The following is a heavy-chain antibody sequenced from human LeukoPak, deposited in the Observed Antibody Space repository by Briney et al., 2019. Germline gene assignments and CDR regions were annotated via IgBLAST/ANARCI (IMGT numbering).Heavy chain of an antibody. V-gene: IGHV4-39*01. Sequence: PSETLSLTCTVSGGSISSSSYYWGWIRQPPGKGLEWIGSIYYSGSTYYNPSLKSRVTISVDTSKNQFSLKLSSVTAADTAVYYCARRSSYYGSGRTRNAFDIWGQGTMVTVSS. CDR3: ARRSSYYGSGRTRNAFDI. CDR1: GGSISSSSYY. CDR2: IYYSGST. D-gene: IGHD3-10*01. J-gene: IGHJ3*02.